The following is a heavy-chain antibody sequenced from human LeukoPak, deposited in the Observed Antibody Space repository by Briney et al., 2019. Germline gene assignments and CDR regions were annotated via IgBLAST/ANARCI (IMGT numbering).Heavy chain of an antibody. CDR3: ARVVAAAAFWFDP. CDR2: IYRSGST. J-gene: IGHJ5*02. D-gene: IGHD6-13*01. CDR1: GGSISSGGYS. Sequence: SQTLSLTCAVSGGSISSGGYSWSWIRQPPGKGLEWIGYIYRSGSTYYNPSLKSRVTISVDRSKNQFSLKLSSVTAADTAVYYCARVVAAAAFWFDPWGQGTLVTVSS. V-gene: IGHV4-30-2*01.